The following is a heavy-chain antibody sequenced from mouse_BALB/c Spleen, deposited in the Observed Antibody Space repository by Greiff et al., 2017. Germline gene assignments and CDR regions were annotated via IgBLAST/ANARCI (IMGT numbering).Heavy chain of an antibody. CDR1: GYTFTSYW. J-gene: IGHJ1*01. CDR2: INPSTGYT. V-gene: IGHV1-7*01. CDR3: AKFFPSYWYFDV. Sequence: QVQLKESGAELAKPGASVKMSCKASGYTFTSYWMHWVKQRPGQGLEWIGYINPSTGYTEYNQKFKDKATLTADKSSSTAYMQLSSLTSEDSAVYYCAKFFPSYWYFDVWGAGTTVTVSS.